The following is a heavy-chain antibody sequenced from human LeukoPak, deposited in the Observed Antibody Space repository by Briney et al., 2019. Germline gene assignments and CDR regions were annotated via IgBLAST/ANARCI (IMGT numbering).Heavy chain of an antibody. CDR3: ARDWLRFEGDAFDI. CDR2: IYSSGST. Sequence: SETLSLICNVSGGSMTTYYWTWIRQPAGKGLEWIGRIYSSGSTNYNPSLKSRVTMSIDTSKNQFSLRLNSVTAADTAVYYCARDWLRFEGDAFDIWGQGTMVTVSS. CDR1: GGSMTTYY. D-gene: IGHD5-12*01. J-gene: IGHJ3*02. V-gene: IGHV4-4*07.